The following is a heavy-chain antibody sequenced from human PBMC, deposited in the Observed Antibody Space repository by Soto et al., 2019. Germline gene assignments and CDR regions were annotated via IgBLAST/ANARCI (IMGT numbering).Heavy chain of an antibody. V-gene: IGHV3-11*01. D-gene: IGHD3-22*01. J-gene: IGHJ4*02. CDR1: GFIFSDHY. CDR2: INGRSDTI. Sequence: QVHLVESGGALVKPGGSLRLSCAASGFIFSDHYMSWIRQAPGKGLEWISYINGRSDTIYYSKSVQGRFTISRDNGKNSLYLQMASLRADDTAVYYCASVSYYDSRGYSRRLTNATFDHWGQGILVTVSS. CDR3: ASVSYYDSRGYSRRLTNATFDH.